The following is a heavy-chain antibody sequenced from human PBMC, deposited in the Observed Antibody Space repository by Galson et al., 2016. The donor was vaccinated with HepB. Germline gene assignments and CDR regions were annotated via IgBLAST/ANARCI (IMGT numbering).Heavy chain of an antibody. D-gene: IGHD1-1*01. V-gene: IGHV3-30*18. J-gene: IGHJ4*02. CDR3: AKRRRGGNWLQLDE. Sequence: SLRLSCAASGFRFSDYAMHWLRQAPGQGLEWVAAISTDGTNTQYSESVKGRFTISRDSSKNTLNLQMNSLRIEDTAVYYCAKRRRGGNWLQLDEWGQGTLVAGSS. CDR2: ISTDGTNT. CDR1: GFRFSDYA.